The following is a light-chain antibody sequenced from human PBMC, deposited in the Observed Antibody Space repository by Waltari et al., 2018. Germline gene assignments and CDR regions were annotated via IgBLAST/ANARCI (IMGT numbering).Light chain of an antibody. J-gene: IGKJ4*01. CDR1: QSVSSF. V-gene: IGKV3-11*01. CDR2: DAS. CDR3: QQRGNWPLT. Sequence: EIVLTQSPATLSLSPGERATLSCRASQSVSSFLAWYQQKPGQAPRLLIYDASNRATGIPARFSGSGSGTVFTLTISSLEPEDFAVYYCQQRGNWPLTFGGGTKVEIK.